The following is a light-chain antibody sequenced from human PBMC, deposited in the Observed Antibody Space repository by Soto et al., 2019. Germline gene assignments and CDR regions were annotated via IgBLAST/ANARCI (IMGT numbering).Light chain of an antibody. V-gene: IGKV3-15*01. CDR1: QSVSSN. CDR2: DAS. J-gene: IGKJ1*01. Sequence: EIVLTQSPGTLSSSPGGRATLSCRASQSVSSNIAWYQQKPGQAPRLLIYDASTRATGIPARFSGSGSGTEFTLTISSLQSEDFAVYYCQQYNNWPRTFGQGTKVDIK. CDR3: QQYNNWPRT.